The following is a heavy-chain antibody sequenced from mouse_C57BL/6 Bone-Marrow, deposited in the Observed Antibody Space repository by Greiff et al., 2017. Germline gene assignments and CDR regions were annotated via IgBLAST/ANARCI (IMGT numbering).Heavy chain of an antibody. CDR3: TPDYYGSSYGYFDV. CDR2: IDPENGDT. J-gene: IGHJ1*03. CDR1: GFNIKDDY. D-gene: IGHD1-1*01. V-gene: IGHV14-4*01. Sequence: VQLQQSGAELVRPGASVKLSCTASGFNIKDDYMHWVKQRPEQGLEWIGWIDPENGDTEYASKFQGPATITADTSSNTAYLQLSSLSSEDTAVYCCTPDYYGSSYGYFDVWGTGTTVTVSS.